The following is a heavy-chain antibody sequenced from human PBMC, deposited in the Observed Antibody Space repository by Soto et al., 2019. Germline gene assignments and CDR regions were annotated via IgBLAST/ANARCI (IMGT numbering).Heavy chain of an antibody. CDR1: GASVSSGGSS. D-gene: IGHD3-10*01. J-gene: IGHJ5*01. CDR2: LYYSGHT. V-gene: IGHV4-30-2*01. CDR3: ARVGHYSGLATRSGWFDS. Sequence: PSETLSLTCAVSGASVSSGGSSWSWIRQAPGKGLEWIGFLYYSGHTSYNPSLKSRLTISVDGSKNQFSLKLTSVTAADTAVYYCARVGHYSGLATRSGWFDSWGQGTLVTVSS.